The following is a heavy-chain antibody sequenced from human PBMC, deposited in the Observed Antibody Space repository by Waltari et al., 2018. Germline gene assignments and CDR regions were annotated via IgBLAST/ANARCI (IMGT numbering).Heavy chain of an antibody. D-gene: IGHD4-17*01. J-gene: IGHJ5*02. V-gene: IGHV1-2*02. CDR3: ARDSTVTTFIWFDP. Sequence: QVQLVQSGAEVKTPGASVKVSCKASGYTFTGYYMHWVRPAPGQGLEWMGWINPNSGGTNYAQKFQGRVTMTRDTSISTAYMELSRLRSDDTAVYYCARDSTVTTFIWFDPWGQGTLVTVSS. CDR1: GYTFTGYY. CDR2: INPNSGGT.